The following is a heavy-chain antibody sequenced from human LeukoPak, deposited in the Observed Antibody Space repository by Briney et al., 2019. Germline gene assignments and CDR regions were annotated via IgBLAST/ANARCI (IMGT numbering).Heavy chain of an antibody. J-gene: IGHJ6*03. CDR1: GYTFTSYD. CDR3: ARGVQLLPYYYYYYMDV. CDR2: MNPNSGNT. D-gene: IGHD2-15*01. Sequence: ASVKVSYKASGYTFTSYDINWVRQATGQGLEWMGWMNPNSGNTGYAQKFQGRVTMTRNTSISTAYMELSSLRSEDTAVYYCARGVQLLPYYYYYYMDVWGKGTTVTVSS. V-gene: IGHV1-8*01.